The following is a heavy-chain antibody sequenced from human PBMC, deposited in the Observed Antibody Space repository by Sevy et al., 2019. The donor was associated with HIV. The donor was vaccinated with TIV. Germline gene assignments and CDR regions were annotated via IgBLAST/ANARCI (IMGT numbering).Heavy chain of an antibody. J-gene: IGHJ4*02. CDR3: ARDDTASYLPVS. CDR1: GFTFSDYS. V-gene: IGHV3-48*02. D-gene: IGHD3-10*01. Sequence: GESLKISCAASGFTFSDYSLNWARQAPGKGLEWVSYISRSGTTRHYADSVRGRFTISRDDAKNSLYLQMSSLRDEDTAVYYCARDDTASYLPVSWGQGTLVTVSS. CDR2: ISRSGTTR.